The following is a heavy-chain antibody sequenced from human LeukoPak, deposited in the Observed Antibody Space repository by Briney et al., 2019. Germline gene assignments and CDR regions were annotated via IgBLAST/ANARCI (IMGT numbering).Heavy chain of an antibody. CDR1: GFTFISFT. CDR2: ISGNGGDT. D-gene: IGHD3-22*01. CDR3: AKSQLHYDSSGHDY. J-gene: IGHJ4*02. Sequence: GGSLRLSCAASGFTFISFTMHWVRQAPGKGLEFVSEISGNGGDTFYADSVKGRFTISRDNSKNTLYLQMNSLRAEDTAVYYCAKSQLHYDSSGHDYWGRGTLVTVSS. V-gene: IGHV3-64*02.